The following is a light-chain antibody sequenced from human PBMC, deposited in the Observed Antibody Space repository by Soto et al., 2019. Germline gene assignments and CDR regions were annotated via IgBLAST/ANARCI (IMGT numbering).Light chain of an antibody. J-gene: IGKJ1*01. V-gene: IGKV1-9*01. Sequence: IQLTQSPSSLSASVGDRVTITCRVSPASASFLAWYPQKPGTAPKLLIYGASTLQSGVPSRFSGSRSGTDYTLTIGSLQPEDFATYYCQQLNGSPWTFGQGTKVEV. CDR1: PASASF. CDR2: GAS. CDR3: QQLNGSPWT.